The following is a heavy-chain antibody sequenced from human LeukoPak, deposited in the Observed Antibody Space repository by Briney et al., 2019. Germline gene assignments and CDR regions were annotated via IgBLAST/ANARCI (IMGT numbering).Heavy chain of an antibody. CDR3: AERASIAAAGMWTSWFDP. J-gene: IGHJ5*02. CDR2: IIPIFGTA. D-gene: IGHD6-13*01. V-gene: IGHV1-69*06. Sequence: GASVKVSCKASGGTFSSYAISWVRQAPGQGLEWMGGIIPIFGTANYAQKFQGRVTITADKSTSTAYMELSSLRSEDTAVYYCAERASIAAAGMWTSWFDPWGQGTLVTVSS. CDR1: GGTFSSYA.